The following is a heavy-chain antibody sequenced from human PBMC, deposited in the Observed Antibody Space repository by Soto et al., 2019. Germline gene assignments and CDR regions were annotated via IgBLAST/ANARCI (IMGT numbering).Heavy chain of an antibody. CDR3: VRVVAIPGYPDN. Sequence: GASVKVSCKTSGATFSSYAITWVRQAPGQGLEWMGGIVPTVDTSTYAQKFQGRVTITADKFTNTVYMELSSLRSDDTAVYYCVRVVAIPGYPDNRGQRTPVTVSS. CDR1: GATFSSYA. CDR2: IVPTVDTS. D-gene: IGHD5-12*01. J-gene: IGHJ4*02. V-gene: IGHV1-69*06.